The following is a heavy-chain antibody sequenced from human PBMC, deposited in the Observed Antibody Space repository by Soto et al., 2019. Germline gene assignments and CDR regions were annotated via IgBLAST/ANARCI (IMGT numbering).Heavy chain of an antibody. CDR1: GFTFSSYE. D-gene: IGHD6-13*01. CDR3: ARVSRVRYSSSWYSSVEY. Sequence: PGWSLRLSCAASGFTFSSYEMNLVRQAPGKGLEWVSYISSSGSTIYYADSVKGRFTISRDNAKNSLYLQMNSLRAEDTAVYYCARVSRVRYSSSWYSSVEYWGEGTLVTVSS. CDR2: ISSSGSTI. V-gene: IGHV3-48*03. J-gene: IGHJ4*02.